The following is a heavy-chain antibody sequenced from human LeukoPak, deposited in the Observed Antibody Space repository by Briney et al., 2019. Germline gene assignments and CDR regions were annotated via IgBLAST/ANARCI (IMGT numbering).Heavy chain of an antibody. CDR3: LGSSWPYEY. J-gene: IGHJ4*02. Sequence: QSGGSLRLSGAASGFTFSNYWMHWVRQAPGKGLVWVSLINPDGSTTSYADSVKGRFTISRDNAKNTLYLQMDSLRAEDTAVYYCLGSSWPYEYWGQGTRVTVSS. CDR1: GFTFSNYW. CDR2: INPDGSTT. V-gene: IGHV3-74*01. D-gene: IGHD2-2*01.